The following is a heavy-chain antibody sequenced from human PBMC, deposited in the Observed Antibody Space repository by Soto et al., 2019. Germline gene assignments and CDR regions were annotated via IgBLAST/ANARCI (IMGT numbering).Heavy chain of an antibody. Sequence: SVKVSCKASGFTFTSSAVQWVRQARGQRLEWIGWIVVGSGNTNYAQKFQERVTITRDMSTSTAYMELSSLRSEDTAVYYCSAPELGIDYYYGMDVWGQGTTVTVSS. CDR3: SAPELGIDYYYGMDV. D-gene: IGHD7-27*01. CDR2: IVVGSGNT. V-gene: IGHV1-58*01. J-gene: IGHJ6*02. CDR1: GFTFTSSA.